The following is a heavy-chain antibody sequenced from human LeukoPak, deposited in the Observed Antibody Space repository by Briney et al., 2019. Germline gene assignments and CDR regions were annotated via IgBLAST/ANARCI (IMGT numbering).Heavy chain of an antibody. CDR1: GFTFRNYA. Sequence: GGSLRLSCAASGFTFRNYAMHWVRQAPGKGLEHVSAISSNGGSTYYANSVKGRFTISRDNSKNTLYLQMGSLGAEDMAVYYCARDHVTSSSWFPDYWGQGTLVTVSS. J-gene: IGHJ4*02. V-gene: IGHV3-64*01. D-gene: IGHD6-13*01. CDR2: ISSNGGST. CDR3: ARDHVTSSSWFPDY.